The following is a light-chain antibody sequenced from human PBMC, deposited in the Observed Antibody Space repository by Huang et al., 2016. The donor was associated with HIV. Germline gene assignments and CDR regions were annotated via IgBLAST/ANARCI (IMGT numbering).Light chain of an antibody. J-gene: IGKJ2*01. CDR3: QQRSNWPPYT. CDR1: QSVSSY. Sequence: ENVLAQAPGILFLSPGERAPLSCRARQSVSSYVAWYQQKPGQAPRPLIYDSSNRATGIPARFSGSGSGTDFTLTISSLEPEDFAVYFCQQRSNWPPYTFGQGTKLDIK. CDR2: DSS. V-gene: IGKV3-11*01.